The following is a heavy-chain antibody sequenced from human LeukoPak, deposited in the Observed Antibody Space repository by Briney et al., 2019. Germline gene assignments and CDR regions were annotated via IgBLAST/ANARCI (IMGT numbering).Heavy chain of an antibody. CDR3: ARDPRGHYDSSGYY. Sequence: GGSLRLSCAAPGFTFSSYSMNWVRQAPGKGLEWVSSISSSSSYIYYADSVKGRFTISRDNAKNSLYLQMNSLRAEDTAVYYCARDPRGHYDSSGYYWGQGTLVTVSS. V-gene: IGHV3-21*01. D-gene: IGHD3-22*01. J-gene: IGHJ4*02. CDR2: ISSSSSYI. CDR1: GFTFSSYS.